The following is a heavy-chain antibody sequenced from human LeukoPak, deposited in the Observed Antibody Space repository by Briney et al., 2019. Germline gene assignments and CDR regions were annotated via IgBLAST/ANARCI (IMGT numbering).Heavy chain of an antibody. CDR2: IYYSGTT. CDR1: GGSISSSSYY. CDR3: ARQVSDYFYYYIDV. Sequence: SETLSLTCSVSGGSISSSSYYWNWIRQPPGKGWEWVGSIYYSGTTYYNSSLKSRVTISEDTSKNRFSLMLTSVTAADTAVYYCARQVSDYFYYYIDVWGEGTTVIVSS. J-gene: IGHJ6*03. V-gene: IGHV4-39*01.